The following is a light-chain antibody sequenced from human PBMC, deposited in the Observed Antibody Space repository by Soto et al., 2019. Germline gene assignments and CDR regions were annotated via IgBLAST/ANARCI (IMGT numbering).Light chain of an antibody. J-gene: IGKJ1*01. CDR3: QQYVTSSLRT. V-gene: IGKV3-15*01. Sequence: IVVTKSPVTLSVSPGERATLSCRASQNIIHNLAWYQQKPGQAPRLLIFFASTRVTGIPTRFSGSGSGTDFTLTITILEPEDFAVYYCQQYVTSSLRTFGQGTKVDI. CDR2: FAS. CDR1: QNIIHN.